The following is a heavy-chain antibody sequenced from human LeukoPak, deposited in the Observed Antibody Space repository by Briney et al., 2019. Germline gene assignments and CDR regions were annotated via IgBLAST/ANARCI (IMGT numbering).Heavy chain of an antibody. D-gene: IGHD2-15*01. J-gene: IGHJ3*02. CDR3: ARDALGRLPLEGDAFDI. V-gene: IGHV3-30*03. CDR2: ISYDGSDK. CDR1: GFTFSSHG. Sequence: GGSLRLSCAASGFTFSSHGMHWVRQAPGKGLEWVAVISYDGSDKYYADSVKGRFTISRDNAKNSLYLQMNSLRAEDTAVYYCARDALGRLPLEGDAFDIWGQGTMVTVSS.